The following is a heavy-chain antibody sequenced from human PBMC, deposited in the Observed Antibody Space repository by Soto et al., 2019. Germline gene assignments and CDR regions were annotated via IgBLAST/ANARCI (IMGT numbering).Heavy chain of an antibody. Sequence: TSETLSLTCTVSGGSISSYYWSWIRHPPGKGLEWIGYIYYSGSTNYNPSLKSRVTISVDTSKNQFSLKLSSVTAADTAVYYCARRYGSAFDIWGQGTMVTVSS. D-gene: IGHD3-10*01. CDR1: GGSISSYY. CDR3: ARRYGSAFDI. CDR2: IYYSGST. V-gene: IGHV4-59*01. J-gene: IGHJ3*02.